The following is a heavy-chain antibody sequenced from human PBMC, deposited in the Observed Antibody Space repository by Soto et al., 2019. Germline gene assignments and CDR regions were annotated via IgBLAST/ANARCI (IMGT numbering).Heavy chain of an antibody. V-gene: IGHV3-33*01. D-gene: IGHD5-12*01. CDR1: GFTFSSFG. J-gene: IGHJ4*01. Sequence: SLRIYWAACGFTFSSFGMHWVRQAPGKGLEWVSLIWYDGSKKSYGDSVKGRFTISRDNSRNTVYLQMNSLRADDTAVYYCARAAASGSSSFHDWGHGTL. CDR3: ARAAASGSSSFHD. CDR2: IWYDGSKK.